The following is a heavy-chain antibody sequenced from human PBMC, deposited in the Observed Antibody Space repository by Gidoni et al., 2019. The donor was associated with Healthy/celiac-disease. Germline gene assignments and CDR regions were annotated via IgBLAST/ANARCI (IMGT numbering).Heavy chain of an antibody. J-gene: IGHJ4*02. Sequence: EVQLLESGGGLVQPGGSLRLSCAASGFTFSSYAMSWVRQAPGKGLEWVSAIRGSGGSTYYADSVKGRFTISRDNSKNTLYLQMNSLRAEDTAVYYCAKTPGRQWLGLTDYWGQGTLVTVSS. CDR1: GFTFSSYA. CDR3: AKTPGRQWLGLTDY. CDR2: IRGSGGST. D-gene: IGHD6-19*01. V-gene: IGHV3-23*01.